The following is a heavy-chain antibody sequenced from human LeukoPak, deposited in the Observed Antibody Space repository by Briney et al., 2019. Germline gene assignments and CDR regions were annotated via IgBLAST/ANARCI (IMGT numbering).Heavy chain of an antibody. CDR2: AGWAGGTT. V-gene: IGHV3-43*01. D-gene: IGHD3-10*02. Sequence: GGSLRLSCATSGFNFDRYTIHWVRQAPGKGLEWVSPAGWAGGTTFYSDSVRGRFTISRDSGRKSVYLQMNSLTTDDTAFYFCAKELDTMFFDYRGQGALVTVSS. J-gene: IGHJ4*02. CDR3: AKELDTMFFDY. CDR1: GFNFDRYT.